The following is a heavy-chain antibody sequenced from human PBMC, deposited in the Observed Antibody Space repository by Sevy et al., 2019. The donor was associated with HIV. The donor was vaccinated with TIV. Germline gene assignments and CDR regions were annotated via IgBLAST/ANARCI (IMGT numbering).Heavy chain of an antibody. D-gene: IGHD3-3*01. J-gene: IGHJ6*02. V-gene: IGHV1-8*01. Sequence: ASVKVSCKASGYTFTSYDINWVRQATGQGLEWMGWMNPNSGNTGYAQKFQGRVIMTRNTSITTAYMELSSLKSVDTAVYYCAKGYYGFWSGYYYGMDVWGQGTTVTVSS. CDR2: MNPNSGNT. CDR1: GYTFTSYD. CDR3: AKGYYGFWSGYYYGMDV.